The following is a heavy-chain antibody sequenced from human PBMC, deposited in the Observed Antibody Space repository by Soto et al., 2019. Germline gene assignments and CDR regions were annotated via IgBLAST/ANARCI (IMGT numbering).Heavy chain of an antibody. CDR3: ATGTVFYYYMDV. CDR2: ISAYNGNT. D-gene: IGHD4-17*01. V-gene: IGHV1-18*01. Sequence: ASVKVSCKASGYTFTSYGISWVRQAPGQGLEWMGWISAYNGNTNYAQKFQGRVTMTTDTSTSTAYMELRSLRSEDTAVYYCATGTVFYYYMDVWGKGTTVTVSS. CDR1: GYTFTSYG. J-gene: IGHJ6*03.